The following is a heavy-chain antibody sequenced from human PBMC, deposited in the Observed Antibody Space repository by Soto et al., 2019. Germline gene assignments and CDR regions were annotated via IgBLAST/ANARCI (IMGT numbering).Heavy chain of an antibody. V-gene: IGHV1-24*01. J-gene: IGHJ4*02. CDR2: LDPEHGEP. Sequence: SVKVSCKVSGYTLTEISMHWVRQAPGKGLEWMGGLDPEHGEPIYAQKFQGRATMTEHTSTDTAYMELSSLRCEVTAVYYCATASSSGSYFEIDYWGQGTLVTVSS. CDR1: GYTLTEIS. D-gene: IGHD1-26*01. CDR3: ATASSSGSYFEIDY.